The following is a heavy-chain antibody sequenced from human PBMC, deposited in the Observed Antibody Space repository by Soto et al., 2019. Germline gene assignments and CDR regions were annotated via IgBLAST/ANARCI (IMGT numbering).Heavy chain of an antibody. CDR3: AKVRSPYYYYAMDV. V-gene: IGHV3-23*01. CDR2: ISGSGGST. J-gene: IGHJ6*02. D-gene: IGHD3-10*01. Sequence: EVQLLESGGGLVQPGGSLRLSCAASGFTFSSFAMTWVRQAPGKGLEWVSLISGSGGSTYSVDSVKGRFTISRDNSKNTLFLQMSSLRAEDTAIYYCAKVRSPYYYYAMDVWGQGTTVTVSS. CDR1: GFTFSSFA.